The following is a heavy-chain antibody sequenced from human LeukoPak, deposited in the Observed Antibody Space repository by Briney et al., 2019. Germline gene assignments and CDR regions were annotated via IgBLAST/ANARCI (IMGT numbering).Heavy chain of an antibody. D-gene: IGHD4-23*01. CDR3: ARGRPHGNDY. CDR2: IANDGSST. CDR1: GSTFSSYW. V-gene: IGHV3-74*01. Sequence: GGSLRLSCAASGSTFSSYWMNWVRQAPGKGLVWVSRIANDGSSTTYADSVKGRFSISRDNAKNTLYLQMNSLRVEDTAVYYCARGRPHGNDYWGQGTLVTVSS. J-gene: IGHJ4*02.